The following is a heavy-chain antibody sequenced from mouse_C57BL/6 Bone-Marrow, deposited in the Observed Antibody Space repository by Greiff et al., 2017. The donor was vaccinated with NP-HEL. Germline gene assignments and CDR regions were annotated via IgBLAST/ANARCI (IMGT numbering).Heavy chain of an antibody. CDR2: ISTYYGDA. Sequence: QVQLQQSGPELVRPGVSVKISCKGSGYTFTDYAMHWVKQSHAKSLEWIGVISTYYGDASYNQKFKDQATMTVDKSSSKAYMELARLTSEDSAVYYCAREEKSPLYYDYYGFAYWGQGTLVTVSA. V-gene: IGHV1-67*01. J-gene: IGHJ3*01. CDR1: GYTFTDYA. D-gene: IGHD2-4*01. CDR3: AREEKSPLYYDYYGFAY.